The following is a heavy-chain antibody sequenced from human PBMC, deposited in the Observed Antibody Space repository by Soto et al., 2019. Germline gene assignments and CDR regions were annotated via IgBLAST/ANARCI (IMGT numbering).Heavy chain of an antibody. CDR1: GFTFSSYA. CDR3: ARGMGYYDSSGYLDY. V-gene: IGHV3-30-3*01. D-gene: IGHD3-22*01. Sequence: VQLVESGGGVVQPGRSLRLSCAASGFTFSSYAMHWVRQAPGKGLEWVAVISYDGSNKYYADSVKGRFTISRDNSKNTLYLQMNSLRAEDTAVYYCARGMGYYDSSGYLDYWGQGTLVTVSS. CDR2: ISYDGSNK. J-gene: IGHJ4*02.